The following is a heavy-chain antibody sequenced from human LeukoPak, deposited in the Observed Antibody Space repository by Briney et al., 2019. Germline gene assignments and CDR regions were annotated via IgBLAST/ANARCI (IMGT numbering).Heavy chain of an antibody. D-gene: IGHD3-16*01. J-gene: IGHJ4*02. Sequence: ASVKVSCKASGYTFISYDFSWVRQAPGQGLEWMGWISAYNNNTNYAQKLQGRVTMTTDASTSTAYMELRSLRSDDTAVYYCARGLHYGDYWGQGTLVTVSS. CDR2: ISAYNNNT. CDR3: ARGLHYGDY. V-gene: IGHV1-18*01. CDR1: GYTFISYD.